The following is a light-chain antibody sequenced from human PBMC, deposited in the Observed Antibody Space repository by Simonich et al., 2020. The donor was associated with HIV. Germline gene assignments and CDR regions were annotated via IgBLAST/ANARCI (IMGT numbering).Light chain of an antibody. CDR1: ALPKQY. CDR2: KDS. V-gene: IGLV3-25*03. CDR3: QSADSSGTVV. Sequence: SYELTQPPSVSVSPGQTARITCSGDALPKQYAYWYQQKPGQAPMLVIDKDSERPSGIPERFSGSSSGTTVTLTISGVQAEDEADYYGQSADSSGTVVFGGGTKLTVL. J-gene: IGLJ2*01.